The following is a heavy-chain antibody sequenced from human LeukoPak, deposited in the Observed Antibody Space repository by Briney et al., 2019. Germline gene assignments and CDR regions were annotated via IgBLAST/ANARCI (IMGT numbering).Heavy chain of an antibody. J-gene: IGHJ4*02. Sequence: SETLSLTCIVSGGSISSYYWSWIRQPPGKGLEWIGYIYYSGSTNYNPSLKSRVTISVDTSKNQFSLKLSSVTAADTAVYYCARVGSSSWKGLLDYWGQGTLVTVSS. D-gene: IGHD6-6*01. CDR3: ARVGSSSWKGLLDY. CDR2: IYYSGST. V-gene: IGHV4-59*12. CDR1: GGSISSYY.